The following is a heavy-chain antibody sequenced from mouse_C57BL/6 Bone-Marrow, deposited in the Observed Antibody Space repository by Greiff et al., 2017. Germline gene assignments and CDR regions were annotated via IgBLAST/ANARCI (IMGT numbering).Heavy chain of an antibody. CDR3: ARDPPHDY. V-gene: IGHV5-4*01. J-gene: IGHJ2*01. CDR1: GFTFSSYA. CDR2: ISDGGSYT. Sequence: EVHLVESGGGLVKPGGSLKLSCAASGFTFSSYAMSRVRQTPEKRLEWVATISDGGSYTYYPDNVKGRFTISRDNAKNNLYLQMSHLKSEDTAMYYCARDPPHDYWGQGTTLTVSS.